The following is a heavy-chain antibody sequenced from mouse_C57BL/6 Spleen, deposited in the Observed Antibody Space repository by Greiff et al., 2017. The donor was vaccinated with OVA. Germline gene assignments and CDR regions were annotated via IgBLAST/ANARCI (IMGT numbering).Heavy chain of an antibody. CDR1: GYTFTSYG. J-gene: IGHJ4*01. D-gene: IGHD1-1*01. Sequence: VQLQQSGAELARPGASVKLSCKASGYTFTSYGISWVKQRTGQGLEWIGGIYPRSGNTYYNEKFKGKATLTADKSSSTAYMELRSLTSEDSAVYFCARGGTTVVAPYAMDYWGQGTSVTVSS. V-gene: IGHV1-81*01. CDR2: IYPRSGNT. CDR3: ARGGTTVVAPYAMDY.